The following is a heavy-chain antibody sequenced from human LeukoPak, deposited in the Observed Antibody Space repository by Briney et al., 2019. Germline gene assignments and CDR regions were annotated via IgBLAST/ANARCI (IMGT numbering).Heavy chain of an antibody. D-gene: IGHD2-15*01. CDR1: GFNFVGYG. J-gene: IGHJ4*02. CDR2: IWYDGSKQ. Sequence: PGGSLRLSCAPSGFNFVGYGMHWVRQAPGKGLEWVALIWYDGSKQYYAESVKGRFTISRDNSKNTLYLQMNSLRAEDTAVYFCARAAHCTSGSCYGGPGDYWGQGTLVTVSS. V-gene: IGHV3-33*01. CDR3: ARAAHCTSGSCYGGPGDY.